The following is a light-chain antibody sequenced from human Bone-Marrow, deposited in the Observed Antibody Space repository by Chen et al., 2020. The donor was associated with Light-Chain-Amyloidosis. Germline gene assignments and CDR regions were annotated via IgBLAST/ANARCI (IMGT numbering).Light chain of an antibody. Sequence: SYVLTQPSSVSVAPGQTATIACGGNNIGSTSVHWYQQTPGQAPLLVVYDDSDRPSGIPERLEGYNAGNTATLNIRGVEAGDEADYYCQVWDRSSDRPVFGGGTKLTVL. CDR2: DDS. CDR3: QVWDRSSDRPV. V-gene: IGLV3-21*02. J-gene: IGLJ3*02. CDR1: NIGSTS.